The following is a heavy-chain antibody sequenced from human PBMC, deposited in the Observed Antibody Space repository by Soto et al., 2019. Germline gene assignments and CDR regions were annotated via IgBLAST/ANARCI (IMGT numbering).Heavy chain of an antibody. Sequence: EVQLVEYGGGLVQPGGSLRLTCAASGFTFSSYWLYWVREAPGKGLVWVSRINSDGSSTSYADSVKGRFTISRDNAKNTLYLQMNSLRAEDTAVYYCARGSSTLSNWFDPWGQGTLVTVSS. J-gene: IGHJ5*02. CDR1: GFTFSSYW. V-gene: IGHV3-74*01. CDR2: INSDGSST. D-gene: IGHD6-13*01. CDR3: ARGSSTLSNWFDP.